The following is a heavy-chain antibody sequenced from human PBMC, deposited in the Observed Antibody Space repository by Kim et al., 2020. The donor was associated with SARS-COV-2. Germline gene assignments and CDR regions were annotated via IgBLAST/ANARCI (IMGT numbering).Heavy chain of an antibody. D-gene: IGHD3-22*01. CDR1: GYTFTSYG. J-gene: IGHJ4*02. CDR2: ISAYNGNT. Sequence: ASVKVSCKASGYTFTSYGISWVRQAPGQGLEWMGWISAYNGNTNYAQKLQGRVTMTTDTSTSTAYMELRSLRSDDTAVYYCARDREYDSSGYKRLDYWGQGTLVTVSS. CDR3: ARDREYDSSGYKRLDY. V-gene: IGHV1-18*01.